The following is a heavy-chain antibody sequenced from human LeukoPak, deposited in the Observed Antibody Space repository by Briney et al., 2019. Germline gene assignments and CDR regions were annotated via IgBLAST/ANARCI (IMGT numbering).Heavy chain of an antibody. Sequence: PGGSLRLSCAASGFTFSAYHINWVRQAPGKGLEWISYISTTGTTIHYADSVKGRFAISRDNAKSSLYLQMNSLRDEDTAVYYCARVWQDYSGVDYWGQGTLVTVSP. CDR2: ISTTGTTI. D-gene: IGHD2-21*01. J-gene: IGHJ4*02. CDR1: GFTFSAYH. V-gene: IGHV3-48*02. CDR3: ARVWQDYSGVDY.